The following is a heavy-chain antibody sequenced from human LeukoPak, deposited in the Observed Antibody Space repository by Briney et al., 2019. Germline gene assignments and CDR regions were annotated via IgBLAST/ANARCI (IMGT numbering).Heavy chain of an antibody. Sequence: ASVKVSCKASGYTFTSYYMHWVRQAPGQGREGRGIINPSRGSTTSSQHFPGRLTMTTDTSTSTVYMELSSLRSEDTAVYYCARVLSGDYHRGDYWYFDLWGRGTLVTVSS. D-gene: IGHD4-17*01. V-gene: IGHV1-46*01. CDR1: GYTFTSYY. CDR3: ARVLSGDYHRGDYWYFDL. CDR2: INPSRGST. J-gene: IGHJ2*01.